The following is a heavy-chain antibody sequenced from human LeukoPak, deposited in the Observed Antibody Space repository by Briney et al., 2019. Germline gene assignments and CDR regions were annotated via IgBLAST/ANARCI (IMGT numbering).Heavy chain of an antibody. D-gene: IGHD6-13*01. CDR3: VRGVSISSSWYNDI. J-gene: IGHJ3*02. CDR2: ISRGGSTT. Sequence: GGSLRLSCAASGFTFSDYYMSWIRQAPGKGLEWVSYISRGGSTTYYADSVKGRFTISRDNAKNSLYLQLNSLRAEDTAVYYCVRGVSISSSWYNDIWGQGTMVTVSS. V-gene: IGHV3-11*01. CDR1: GFTFSDYY.